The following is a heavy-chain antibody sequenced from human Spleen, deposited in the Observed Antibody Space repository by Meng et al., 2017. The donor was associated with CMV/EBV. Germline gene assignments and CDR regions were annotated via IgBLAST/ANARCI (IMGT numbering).Heavy chain of an antibody. Sequence: FTFRRYAMHWVCQAPGKGLEWVAVISYDGSNKYYADSVKGRFTISRDNSKNTLYLQMNSLRAEDTAVYYCAREDVYCSSTSCYLWFDPWGQGTLVTVSS. CDR3: AREDVYCSSTSCYLWFDP. J-gene: IGHJ5*02. CDR2: ISYDGSNK. D-gene: IGHD2-2*01. V-gene: IGHV3-30*04. CDR1: FTFRRYA.